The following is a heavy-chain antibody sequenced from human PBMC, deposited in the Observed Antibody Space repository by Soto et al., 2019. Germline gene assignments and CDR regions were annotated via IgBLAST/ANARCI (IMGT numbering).Heavy chain of an antibody. D-gene: IGHD3-10*01. J-gene: IGHJ5*02. Sequence: SETLSLTCTVSNGSISSAIYYWGWIRQPPGKGLEWIGSIYHSGSTYYNPSLQGRVTISVDTSKNQFSLKLSSVTAADTAEYFCAGRSSLASVQVYFGEISNYNWFDPWGQGTLVTVSS. CDR3: AGRSSLASVQVYFGEISNYNWFDP. CDR2: IYHSGST. V-gene: IGHV4-39*01. CDR1: NGSISSAIYY.